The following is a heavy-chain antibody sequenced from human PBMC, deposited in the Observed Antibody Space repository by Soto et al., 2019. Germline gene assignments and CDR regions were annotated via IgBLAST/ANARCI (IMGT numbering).Heavy chain of an antibody. CDR2: ISYDGSRT. V-gene: IGHV3-30*03. Sequence: VQLVESGGGVVQPGRSLRLTCAASGFIFSGSGMHWVRQAPGKGLEWVALISYDGSRTYYADSVRDRFTISRDNGQNTLYLQMNSLRAEDTAVYFCARWVCGSMYDNSGKYDSWGQGTLVIVSS. J-gene: IGHJ5*01. CDR3: ARWVCGSMYDNSGKYDS. CDR1: GFIFSGSG. D-gene: IGHD3-22*01.